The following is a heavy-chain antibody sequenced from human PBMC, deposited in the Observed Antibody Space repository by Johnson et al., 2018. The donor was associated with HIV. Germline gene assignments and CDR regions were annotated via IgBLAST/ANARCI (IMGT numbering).Heavy chain of an antibody. CDR1: GFTFSNYA. CDR3: ARQGGRLIWGGAFEI. D-gene: IGHD3-16*01. CDR2: IRYDGSTQ. V-gene: IGHV3-30*02. J-gene: IGHJ3*02. Sequence: QVLLVESGGGVVQPGGSLRLSCATSGFTFSNYAMHWVRQAPGKGLEWVAYIRYDGSTQSYADSVKGRFSISRDNSKNTLYMEINSLRAEDTALYYCARQGGRLIWGGAFEIWGQGSTVSVSS.